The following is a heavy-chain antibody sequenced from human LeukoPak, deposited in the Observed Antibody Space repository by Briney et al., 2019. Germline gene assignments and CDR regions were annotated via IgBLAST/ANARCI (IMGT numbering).Heavy chain of an antibody. CDR3: ARDLWDTRPHYYYYYYMDV. Sequence: SSVKVSCKASGGTFSSYAISWVRQAPGQGLEWMGGIIPIFGTANYAQKFQGRVTITADESTSTAYMELSSLRSEDAAVYYCARDLWDTRPHYYYYYYMDVWGKGTTVTVSS. D-gene: IGHD1-26*01. CDR1: GGTFSSYA. V-gene: IGHV1-69*01. J-gene: IGHJ6*03. CDR2: IIPIFGTA.